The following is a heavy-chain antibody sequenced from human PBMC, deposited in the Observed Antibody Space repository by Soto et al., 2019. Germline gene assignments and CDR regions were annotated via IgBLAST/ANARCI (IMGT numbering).Heavy chain of an antibody. V-gene: IGHV4-31*03. Sequence: SETLSLTCTVSGGSVRSGGYYWSWIRQHPGKGLEWIGYIHSTGKTSCNPSLKSRVSMSVDTSQNQFSISLSSVTAADTAVYYCAREAATASRDFYYYYYGLDVWGQGTTVTVSS. CDR3: AREAATASRDFYYYYYGLDV. J-gene: IGHJ6*02. CDR1: GGSVRSGGYY. CDR2: IHSTGKT. D-gene: IGHD6-13*01.